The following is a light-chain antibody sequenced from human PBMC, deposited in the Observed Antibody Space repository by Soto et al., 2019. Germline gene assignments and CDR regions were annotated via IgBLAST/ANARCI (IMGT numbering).Light chain of an antibody. J-gene: IGLJ1*01. CDR1: SRDVGGYNY. Sequence: QSALTQPASVSGSPGQSITISCTGTSRDVGGYNYVSWYQKNPGKAPKLMIYNVFNRPSGASDRFSGSKSGNTASLTISGLQAEDESYYYCSSYSNHTTPSVCGSGTSVTVL. V-gene: IGLV2-14*03. CDR2: NVF. CDR3: SSYSNHTTPSV.